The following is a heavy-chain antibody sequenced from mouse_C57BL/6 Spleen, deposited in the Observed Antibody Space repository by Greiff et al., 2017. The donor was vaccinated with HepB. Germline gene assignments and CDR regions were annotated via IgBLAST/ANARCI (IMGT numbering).Heavy chain of an antibody. D-gene: IGHD3-3*01. CDR3: ARQSARRFDY. CDR1: GFTFSSYT. CDR2: ISGGGGNT. Sequence: DVHLVESGGGLVKPGGSLKLSCAASGFTFSSYTMSWVRQTPEKRLEWVATISGGGGNTYYPDSVKGRFTISRDNAKNTLYLQLSSLRSEDTALYYCARQSARRFDYWGQGTTLTVSS. V-gene: IGHV5-9*01. J-gene: IGHJ2*01.